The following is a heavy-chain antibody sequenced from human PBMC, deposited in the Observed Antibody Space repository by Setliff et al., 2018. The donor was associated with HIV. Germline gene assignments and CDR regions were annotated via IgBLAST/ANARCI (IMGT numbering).Heavy chain of an antibody. CDR2: IYYSGST. D-gene: IGHD4-17*01. CDR3: ARVWLHFGDDIPRFDP. CDR1: GGSISSSY. V-gene: IGHV4-59*08. Sequence: SETLSLTCSVSGGSISSSYWSWIRQPPGKGLEWIGYIYYSGSTNYNPSLKSRVTISVDTSKKQFSLKLSSVTAADTAVYYCARVWLHFGDDIPRFDPWGQGILVTVSS. J-gene: IGHJ5*02.